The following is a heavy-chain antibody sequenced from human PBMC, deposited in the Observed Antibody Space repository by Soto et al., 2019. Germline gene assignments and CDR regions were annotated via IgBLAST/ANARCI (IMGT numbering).Heavy chain of an antibody. Sequence: SETLSLTCAVYGGSFSGYYWSWIRQPPGKGLEWIGEINHSGSTNYNPSLKSRVTISVDTSKNQFSLKLSSVTAADTAVYYCARGIVATRRGWFDPWGQGTLVTVSS. CDR2: INHSGST. CDR1: GGSFSGYY. J-gene: IGHJ5*02. CDR3: ARGIVATRRGWFDP. D-gene: IGHD5-12*01. V-gene: IGHV4-34*01.